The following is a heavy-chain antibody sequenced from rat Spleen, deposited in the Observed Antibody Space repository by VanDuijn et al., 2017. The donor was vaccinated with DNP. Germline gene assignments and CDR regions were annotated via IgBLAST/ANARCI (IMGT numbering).Heavy chain of an antibody. V-gene: IGHV5-22*01. CDR3: LRWNSGHFDY. CDR2: ISISGSRA. D-gene: IGHD4-3*01. CDR1: GFTFSDYY. J-gene: IGHJ2*01. Sequence: EVQLVESGGGLVQPGRSLKLSCAASGFTFSDYYMAWVRQAPKKGLEWVATISISGSRAYYPDSVKGRFTISRDDAKSSLYLQMNSLKSEDTATYYCLRWNSGHFDYWGQGVMVTVSS.